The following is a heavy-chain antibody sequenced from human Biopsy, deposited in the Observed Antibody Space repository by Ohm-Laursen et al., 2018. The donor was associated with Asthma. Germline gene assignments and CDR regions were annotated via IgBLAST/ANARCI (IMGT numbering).Heavy chain of an antibody. CDR1: GFTFGGYA. CDR3: ARTFHFWSPYHAEHYQL. V-gene: IGHV3-7*01. Sequence: SLRLSCAASGFTFGGYAMSWVRQVPGRGLEWVANIKHDGSENNHVDSLKGRFTISRDNAKNSLYLQMNSLRAEDTAVYYCARTFHFWSPYHAEHYQLWGQGTLVTVSS. D-gene: IGHD3-3*02. J-gene: IGHJ1*01. CDR2: IKHDGSEN.